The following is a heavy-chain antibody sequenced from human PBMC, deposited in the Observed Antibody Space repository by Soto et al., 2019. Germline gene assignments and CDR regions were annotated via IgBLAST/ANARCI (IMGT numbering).Heavy chain of an antibody. CDR3: ARGPLRNWFDP. CDR2: INTGNGNT. V-gene: IGHV1-3*04. Sequence: ASVKVSCKASGYTFTTYAMHWVRQAPGQRLEWMGWINTGNGNTKYSQKFQGRVTITKNTSASTAYMELSSLRSEDTAVYYCARGPLRNWFDPWGQGTLVTVSS. J-gene: IGHJ5*02. CDR1: GYTFTTYA. D-gene: IGHD5-12*01.